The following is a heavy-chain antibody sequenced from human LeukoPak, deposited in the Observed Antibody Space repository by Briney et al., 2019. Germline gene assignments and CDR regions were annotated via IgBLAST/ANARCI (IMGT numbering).Heavy chain of an antibody. V-gene: IGHV3-21*04. Sequence: GGSLRLSCAASGFTFSSYSMNWVRQAPGKGLEWVSSISSSSSYIYYADSVKGRFTISRDNAKNSLYLQMNSLRAEDTAVYYCARGSERRALYYWFDPWGQGTLVTVSS. CDR1: GFTFSSYS. D-gene: IGHD1-1*01. CDR3: ARGSERRALYYWFDP. CDR2: ISSSSSYI. J-gene: IGHJ5*02.